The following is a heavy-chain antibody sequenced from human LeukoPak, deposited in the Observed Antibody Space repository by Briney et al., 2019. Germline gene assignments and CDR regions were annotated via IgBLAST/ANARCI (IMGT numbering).Heavy chain of an antibody. CDR2: IYYSGST. CDR3: ASGVKLLWFGELLAPPDY. J-gene: IGHJ4*02. V-gene: IGHV4-31*11. Sequence: PSETLSLTCAVSGGSISSGGYYWSWLRQHPGKGLEWIGYIYYSGSTYYNPSLKRRVTISVDTSKNQFSLKLSSVTAADTAVYYCASGVKLLWFGELLAPPDYWGQGTLVTVSS. CDR1: GGSISSGGYY. D-gene: IGHD3-10*01.